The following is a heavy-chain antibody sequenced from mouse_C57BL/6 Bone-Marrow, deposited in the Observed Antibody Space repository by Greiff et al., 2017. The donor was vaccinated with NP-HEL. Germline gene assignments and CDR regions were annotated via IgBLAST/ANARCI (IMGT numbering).Heavy chain of an antibody. CDR1: GFSLTSYG. J-gene: IGHJ3*01. Sequence: VQLVESGPGLVAPSQSLSITCTVSGFSLTSYGVSWVRQPPGKGLEWLGVIWGDGSTTYHSAPLPRLSISKDNSKSQVFLKLNSLKTDDTATYYCAGYYDYDGFAYWGQGTLVTVSA. V-gene: IGHV2-3*01. CDR3: AGYYDYDGFAY. CDR2: IWGDGST. D-gene: IGHD2-4*01.